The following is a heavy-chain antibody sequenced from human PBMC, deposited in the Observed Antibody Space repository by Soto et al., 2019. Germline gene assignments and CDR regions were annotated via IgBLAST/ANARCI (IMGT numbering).Heavy chain of an antibody. Sequence: SETLSLTCTVSGGSISSYYWSWIRQPPGKGLEWIGYIYYSGSTNYNPSLKIRVTISLDTSKNQFSLKLSSVTAADTAVYYCAREPEDTAMGTSKGNFDYWGQGTLVTVSS. V-gene: IGHV4-59*01. CDR3: AREPEDTAMGTSKGNFDY. J-gene: IGHJ4*02. D-gene: IGHD5-18*01. CDR2: IYYSGST. CDR1: GGSISSYY.